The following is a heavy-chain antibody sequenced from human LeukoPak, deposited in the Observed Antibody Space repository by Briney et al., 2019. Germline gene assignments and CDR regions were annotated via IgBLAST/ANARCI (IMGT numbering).Heavy chain of an antibody. V-gene: IGHV4-59*08. CDR3: ARGVVVVAATLHY. CDR1: GGSISSYY. D-gene: IGHD2-15*01. Sequence: SSETLSLTCTVSGGSISSYYWSWIRQPPGKGLEWIGFIYYSGSTNHNPSLKSRVTTSVDTSKNQLSLKLSSVTAADTAVYYCARGVVVVAATLHYWGQGTLVTVSS. CDR2: IYYSGST. J-gene: IGHJ4*02.